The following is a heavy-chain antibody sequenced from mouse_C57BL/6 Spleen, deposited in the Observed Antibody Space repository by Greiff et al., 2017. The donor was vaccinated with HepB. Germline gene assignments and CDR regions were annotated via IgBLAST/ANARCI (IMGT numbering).Heavy chain of an antibody. V-gene: IGHV1-76*01. CDR2: IYPGSGNT. CDR3: ARVDYDGPFDY. Sequence: QVQLQQSGAELVRPGASVKLSCKASGYTFTDYYINWVKQRPGQGLEWIARIYPGSGNTYYNEKFKGKATLTAEKSSSTAYMQLSSLTSEDSAVYFCARVDYDGPFDYWGQGTTLTVSS. D-gene: IGHD2-4*01. J-gene: IGHJ2*01. CDR1: GYTFTDYY.